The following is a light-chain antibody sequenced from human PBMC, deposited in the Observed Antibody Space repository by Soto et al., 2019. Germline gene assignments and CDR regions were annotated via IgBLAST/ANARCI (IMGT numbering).Light chain of an antibody. V-gene: IGLV1-40*01. CDR1: RSNIGAGYD. Sequence: QSVLTQPPSVSGAPGQRVTISCTGSRSNIGAGYDVHWYQQFPGTAPKLLIYGTNNRPSGVPDRFSASKSGTSASLAITGLQTEDEADYYCQSYDSSLSGPYVFGTGTKVTVL. J-gene: IGLJ1*01. CDR3: QSYDSSLSGPYV. CDR2: GTN.